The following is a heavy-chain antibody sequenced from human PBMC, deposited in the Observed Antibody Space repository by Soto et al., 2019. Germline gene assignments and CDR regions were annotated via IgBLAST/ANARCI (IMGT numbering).Heavy chain of an antibody. CDR3: ARHRKTRAYSECFDD. CDR2: ISGSCGST. CDR1: GLTLNNYA. V-gene: IGHV3-23*01. Sequence: GSLRLSRASSGLTLNNYAISLVRQAPGKGLGWVSAISGSCGSTYYADSVKGRFTISRDNSKNTLYLQMNSLRAEDTAVYYCARHRKTRAYSECFDDRGEGTLVTVTS. J-gene: IGHJ4*02. D-gene: IGHD2-15*01.